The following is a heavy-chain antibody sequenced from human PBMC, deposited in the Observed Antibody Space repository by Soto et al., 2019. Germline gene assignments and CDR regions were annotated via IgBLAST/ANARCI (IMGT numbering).Heavy chain of an antibody. J-gene: IGHJ6*02. D-gene: IGHD6-13*01. CDR2: ISASGGAI. V-gene: IGHV3-48*02. CDR1: GFIFSDYT. CDR3: ARDHGGSTWFVGVHYFFGMDV. Sequence: EVQLVESGGDLVQPGGALRLSCAASGFIFSDYTMTWVRQAPGWGLEFVSHISASGGAIFYAESVKGRFTVSRDNAKNSLYLQMNSLRDEHTAVYFCARDHGGSTWFVGVHYFFGMDVWGQGTAVTVSS.